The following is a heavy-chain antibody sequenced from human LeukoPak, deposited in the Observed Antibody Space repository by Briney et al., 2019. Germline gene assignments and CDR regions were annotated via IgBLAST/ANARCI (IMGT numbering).Heavy chain of an antibody. V-gene: IGHV1-24*01. D-gene: IGHD3-16*02. Sequence: EASVKVSCKVSGYTLTELSMHWVRQAPGKGLEWMGGFDPEDGETIYAQKFQGRVTMTEDTSTDTAYMELSSLRSEDTAVYYCATARITLGGVIVMPFDYWGQGTLVTVSS. J-gene: IGHJ4*02. CDR3: ATARITLGGVIVMPFDY. CDR2: FDPEDGET. CDR1: GYTLTELS.